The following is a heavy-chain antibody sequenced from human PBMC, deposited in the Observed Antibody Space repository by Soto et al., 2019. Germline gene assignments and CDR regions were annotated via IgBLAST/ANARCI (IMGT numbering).Heavy chain of an antibody. CDR2: FYYLGNI. V-gene: IGHV4-39*01. CDR3: AGLYPYESSGYHLNY. D-gene: IGHD3-22*01. Sequence: PSETLSLTCTVSGGSISSSSSYWGWIRQPPGMGLLCVGSFYYLGNIFYNPSLGSRVTISVDTFKNQFFLKLMSVTAADTAVFYCAGLYPYESSGYHLNYWGQGALVTVSS. J-gene: IGHJ4*02. CDR1: GGSISSSSSY.